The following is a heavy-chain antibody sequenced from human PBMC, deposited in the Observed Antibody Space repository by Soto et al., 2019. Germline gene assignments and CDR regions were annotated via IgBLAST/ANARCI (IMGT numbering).Heavy chain of an antibody. D-gene: IGHD2-15*01. CDR3: ARAWRRYCSGGSCGGYYYYYMDV. Sequence: GGSLRLSCAASGFTFSSYSMNWVRQAPGKGLEWVSSISSSSSYIYYADSVKGRFTISRDNAKNSLYLQMNSLRAEDTAVYYCARAWRRYCSGGSCGGYYYYYMDVWGKGTTVTVSS. CDR1: GFTFSSYS. V-gene: IGHV3-21*01. J-gene: IGHJ6*03. CDR2: ISSSSSYI.